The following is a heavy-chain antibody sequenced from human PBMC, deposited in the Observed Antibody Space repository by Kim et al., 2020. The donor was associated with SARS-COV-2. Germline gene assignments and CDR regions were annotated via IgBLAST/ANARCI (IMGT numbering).Heavy chain of an antibody. CDR2: ISSSSSYI. V-gene: IGHV3-21*01. J-gene: IGHJ1*01. Sequence: GGSLRLSCAASGFTFSSYSMNWVRQAPGKGLEWVSSISSSSSYIYYADSVKGRFTISRDNAKNSLYLQMNSLRAEDTAVYYCARDLTYYYDSSGYYFPPAVAEYFQHWGQGTLVTVSS. CDR1: GFTFSSYS. D-gene: IGHD3-22*01. CDR3: ARDLTYYYDSSGYYFPPAVAEYFQH.